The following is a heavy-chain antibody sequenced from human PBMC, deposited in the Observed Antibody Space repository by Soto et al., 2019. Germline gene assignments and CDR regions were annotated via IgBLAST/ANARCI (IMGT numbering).Heavy chain of an antibody. D-gene: IGHD3-3*01. J-gene: IGHJ3*02. V-gene: IGHV4-31*03. Sequence: SETLSLTCTVSGGSISSGGYYWSWIRQHPGKGLEWIGYIYYSGSTYYNPSLKSRVTISVDTSKNQFSLKLSSVTAADTAVYYCARGSSLAEWSQLDAFDIWGQGTLVTVSS. CDR2: IYYSGST. CDR1: GGSISSGGYY. CDR3: ARGSSLAEWSQLDAFDI.